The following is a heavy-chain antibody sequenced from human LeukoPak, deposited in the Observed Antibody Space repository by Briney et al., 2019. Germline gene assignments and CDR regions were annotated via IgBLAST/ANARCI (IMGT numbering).Heavy chain of an antibody. J-gene: IGHJ4*02. CDR1: GFTFDDYA. CDR3: AKGTSSWHEFDS. D-gene: IGHD6-13*01. V-gene: IGHV3-43D*03. Sequence: GGSLRLSCAASGFTFDDYAMHWVRQAPGKGLEWVSLITWDGDSTCYADSVKGRFTISRDNSKNYLYLQMNSLRAEDTALYYCAKGTSSWHEFDSWGQGTLVTVSS. CDR2: ITWDGDST.